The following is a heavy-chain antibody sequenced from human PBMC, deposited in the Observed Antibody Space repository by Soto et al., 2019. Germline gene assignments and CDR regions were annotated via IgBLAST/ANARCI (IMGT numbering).Heavy chain of an antibody. CDR3: ARGAGYGDYGGY. Sequence: EVQLVESGGGFVQPGGSLRLSCAASGFSLRGYSMIWVRQAPGKGLEWVSYISGSGTTIYYADSVKGRFTISRDNAKNSVYLQMNSLGDEDTAVYYCARGAGYGDYGGYWGQGTLVTGSS. CDR1: GFSLRGYS. V-gene: IGHV3-48*02. D-gene: IGHD4-17*01. J-gene: IGHJ4*02. CDR2: ISGSGTTI.